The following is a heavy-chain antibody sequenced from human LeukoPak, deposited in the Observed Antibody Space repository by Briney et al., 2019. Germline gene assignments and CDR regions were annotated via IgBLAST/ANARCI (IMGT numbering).Heavy chain of an antibody. CDR1: GGSISSSSYY. J-gene: IGHJ4*02. CDR3: ARRFSYYYDSSGYTNFDY. CDR2: INHSGST. D-gene: IGHD3-22*01. Sequence: PSETLSLTCTVSGGSISSSSYYWSWIRQPPGKGLEWIGEINHSGSTNYNPSLKSRVTISVDTSKNQFSLKLSSVTAADTAVYYCARRFSYYYDSSGYTNFDYWGQGTLVTVSS. V-gene: IGHV4-39*07.